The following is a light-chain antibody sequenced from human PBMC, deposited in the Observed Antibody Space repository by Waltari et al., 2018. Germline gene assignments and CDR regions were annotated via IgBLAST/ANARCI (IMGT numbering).Light chain of an antibody. CDR3: KQSYDTPRT. Sequence: DFQMTQSPSSLSASVGDRVTITCRASQYISTYLNLYQQKPGKGPKLLIYAAPTLQSGFPSRFSGSGSGTDFTFTISSLQLEDFATYYFKQSYDTPRTFGQGTKVEVK. CDR2: AAP. V-gene: IGKV1-39*01. CDR1: QYISTY. J-gene: IGKJ1*01.